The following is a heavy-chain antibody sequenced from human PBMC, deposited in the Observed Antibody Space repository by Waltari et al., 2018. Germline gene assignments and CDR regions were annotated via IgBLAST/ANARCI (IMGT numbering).Heavy chain of an antibody. V-gene: IGHV1-18*01. CDR3: ARDREDLVAVATAGFHY. CDR1: GYPFFKFG. J-gene: IGHJ4*02. Sequence: QVHLVQSGAEVKKPGASVKVSCKASGYPFFKFGITWVRQAPGQGLEWMGWISFYKGHTSYAQRFLGRITMTTDTSTSTAYMELRSLISDDTAVYYCARDREDLVAVATAGFHYWGQGTLVTVSS. CDR2: ISFYKGHT. D-gene: IGHD2-15*01.